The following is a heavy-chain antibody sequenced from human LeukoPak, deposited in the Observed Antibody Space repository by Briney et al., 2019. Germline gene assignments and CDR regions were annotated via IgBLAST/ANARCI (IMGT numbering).Heavy chain of an antibody. CDR1: GGSISTSSYY. J-gene: IGHJ5*02. V-gene: IGHV4-39*07. CDR2: IYHSEST. CDR3: ARDRRVYYGSGSYYPNRGWFDP. D-gene: IGHD3-10*01. Sequence: SETLSLTCTVSGGSISTSSYYWGWIRQPPGKGLEWIGEIYHSESTNYNPSLKSRVTISVDKSKNQSSLKLSSVTAADTAVYYCARDRRVYYGSGSYYPNRGWFDPWGQGTQVTVSS.